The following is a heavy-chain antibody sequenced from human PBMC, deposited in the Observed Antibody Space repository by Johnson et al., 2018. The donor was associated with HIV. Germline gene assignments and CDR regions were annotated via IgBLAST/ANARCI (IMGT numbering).Heavy chain of an antibody. J-gene: IGHJ3*02. CDR3: TTDQAGDYVWGTYRYAFDI. D-gene: IGHD3-16*02. V-gene: IGHV3-74*01. Sequence: VQLVESGGGLVQPGGSLRLSCAASGFTFISYWMHWVRQAPGKGLVWVSRINWNGGSTGYADSVKGRFTISRDDSKNTVYLQMNSLKTEDTAVYFCTTDQAGDYVWGTYRYAFDIWGQGTMVTVSS. CDR2: INWNGGST. CDR1: GFTFISYW.